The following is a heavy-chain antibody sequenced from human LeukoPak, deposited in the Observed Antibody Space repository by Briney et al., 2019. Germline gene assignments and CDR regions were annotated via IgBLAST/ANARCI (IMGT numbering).Heavy chain of an antibody. V-gene: IGHV3-74*01. CDR1: GFTFSSYW. CDR3: ARAPSEIGGYYPEYFRH. D-gene: IGHD3-22*01. J-gene: IGHJ1*01. Sequence: GGSLRLSCAASGFTFSSYWMHWVRQAPGKALVWVSRIKSDGSTNYADSVKGRFTISRDNANNTLSLQMNSLRAEDTGVYYCARAPSEIGGYYPEYFRHWGQGTLVTVSS. CDR2: IKSDGST.